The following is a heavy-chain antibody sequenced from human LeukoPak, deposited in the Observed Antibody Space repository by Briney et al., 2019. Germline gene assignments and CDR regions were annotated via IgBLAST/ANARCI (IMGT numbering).Heavy chain of an antibody. CDR3: ARGYYDFWSGYRDERLDY. CDR2: INPSGGST. D-gene: IGHD3-3*01. V-gene: IGHV1-46*01. J-gene: IGHJ4*02. Sequence: ASVKVSCKASGYTFTSYYMHWVRQAPGQGLEWMGIINPSGGSTSYAQKFQGRVTITRNTSISTAYMELSSLRSEDTAVYYCARGYYDFWSGYRDERLDYWGQGTLVTVSS. CDR1: GYTFTSYY.